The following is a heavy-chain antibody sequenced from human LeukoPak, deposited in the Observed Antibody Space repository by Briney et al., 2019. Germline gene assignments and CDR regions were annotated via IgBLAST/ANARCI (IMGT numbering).Heavy chain of an antibody. Sequence: GGSLRLSCVASGFTFSNFATSWVRQAPGKGLEWVSSISGSGGSTYYADSVKGRFPISRDNSKNTLYLQMNDLGADDTAVYYCARDNYYGSGSYTAYWGQGTLVTVSS. D-gene: IGHD3-10*01. J-gene: IGHJ4*02. V-gene: IGHV3-23*01. CDR2: ISGSGGST. CDR3: ARDNYYGSGSYTAY. CDR1: GFTFSNFA.